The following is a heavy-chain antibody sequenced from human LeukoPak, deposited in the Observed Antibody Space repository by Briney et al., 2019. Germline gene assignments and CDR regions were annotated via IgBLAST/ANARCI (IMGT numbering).Heavy chain of an antibody. Sequence: SETLSLTCTVSGYSISSGYYWSWIRQPPGKGLEWIGYIYYSGSTNYNPSLKSRVTISVDTSRNQFSLKLSSVTAADTAVYYCARDLAAAGPADLAGWFDPWGQGTLVTVSS. CDR1: GYSISSGYY. CDR3: ARDLAAAGPADLAGWFDP. CDR2: IYYSGST. D-gene: IGHD6-13*01. J-gene: IGHJ5*02. V-gene: IGHV4-61*01.